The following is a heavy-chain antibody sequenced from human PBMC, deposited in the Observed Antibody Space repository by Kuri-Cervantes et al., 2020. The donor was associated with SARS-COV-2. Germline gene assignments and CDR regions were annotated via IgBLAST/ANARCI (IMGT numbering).Heavy chain of an antibody. V-gene: IGHV3-73*01. Sequence: GGSLRLSCEVSGFLFSASAIHWVRQGSGKGLEWVGRVRGKANNYATAYAASVKGRFTISRDDSKNMAYLQMNSLKTEDTAVYYCASMDFWSGYYFDYWGQGTLVTVSS. CDR2: VRGKANNYAT. J-gene: IGHJ4*02. CDR3: ASMDFWSGYYFDY. D-gene: IGHD3-3*01. CDR1: GFLFSASA.